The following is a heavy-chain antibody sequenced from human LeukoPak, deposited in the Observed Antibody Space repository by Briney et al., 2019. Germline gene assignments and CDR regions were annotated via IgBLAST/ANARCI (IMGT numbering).Heavy chain of an antibody. Sequence: ASVKVSCKASGYTFTSYYMHWVRQARGEGLERMGIINPSSGSTSYAQKFQGRVSMTRDTSTSTVYMELSSLRSEDTAVYYCARDRCSSTSCHTIAPEYYFDYWGQGTLVTVSS. CDR2: INPSSGST. CDR1: GYTFTSYY. D-gene: IGHD2-2*02. CDR3: ARDRCSSTSCHTIAPEYYFDY. V-gene: IGHV1-46*01. J-gene: IGHJ4*02.